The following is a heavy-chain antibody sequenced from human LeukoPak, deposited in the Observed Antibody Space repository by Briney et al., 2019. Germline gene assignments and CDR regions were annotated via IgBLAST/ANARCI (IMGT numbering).Heavy chain of an antibody. CDR2: ISGSGGST. D-gene: IGHD5-12*01. Sequence: GGSLRLSCAASGFSFSSYWMSWVRQAPGKGLEWVSAISGSGGSTYYADSVKGRFTISRDNSKNTLYLQMNSLRAEDTAVYYCAKGGYSGYDSPPSYYYYMDVWGKGTTVTISS. CDR1: GFSFSSYW. J-gene: IGHJ6*03. CDR3: AKGGYSGYDSPPSYYYYMDV. V-gene: IGHV3-23*01.